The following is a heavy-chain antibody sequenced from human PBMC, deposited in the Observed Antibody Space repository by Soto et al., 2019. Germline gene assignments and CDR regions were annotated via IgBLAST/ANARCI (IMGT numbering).Heavy chain of an antibody. Sequence: QVQLVESGGGVVQPGRSLRLSCAASGFTFSSYAMHWVRQAPGKGLEWVAVISYDGSNKYYADSVKGRFTISRDNSKNSLYLQMNSLRTADTAVYYCARVRERLRYFDWFAGDLDYWGQGTLVTVSS. CDR3: ARVRERLRYFDWFAGDLDY. J-gene: IGHJ4*02. V-gene: IGHV3-30-3*01. D-gene: IGHD3-9*01. CDR2: ISYDGSNK. CDR1: GFTFSSYA.